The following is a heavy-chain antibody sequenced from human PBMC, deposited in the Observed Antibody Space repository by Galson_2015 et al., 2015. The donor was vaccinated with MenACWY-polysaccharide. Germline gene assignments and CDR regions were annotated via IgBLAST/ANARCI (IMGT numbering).Heavy chain of an antibody. CDR2: ISYDATNK. J-gene: IGHJ6*02. CDR1: GFTFSSYA. CDR3: TRSYCDRTTCYGMDV. Sequence: LRLSCAASGFTFSSYAMHWVRQAPGKGLEWVAVISYDATNKYYADSVKGRSTISRDNSDNALYLQMNSLGPEDTALYYCTRSYCDRTTCYGMDVWGQGTTVTVSS. D-gene: IGHD2/OR15-2a*01. V-gene: IGHV3-30-3*01.